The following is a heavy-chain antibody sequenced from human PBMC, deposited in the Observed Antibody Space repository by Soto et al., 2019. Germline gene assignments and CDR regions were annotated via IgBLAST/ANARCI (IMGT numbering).Heavy chain of an antibody. D-gene: IGHD2-2*01. CDR2: IIPILGIA. J-gene: IGHJ4*02. CDR1: GGTFSSYT. Sequence: QVQLVQSGAEVKKPGSSVKVSCKASGGTFSSYTISWVRQAPGQGLEWMGRIIPILGIANYAQKFQGRVTIAADKSTSTGYMGLSSLRSEGTAVYYCATLGVRAAIYYFDYWGQGTLVTVSS. V-gene: IGHV1-69*02. CDR3: ATLGVRAAIYYFDY.